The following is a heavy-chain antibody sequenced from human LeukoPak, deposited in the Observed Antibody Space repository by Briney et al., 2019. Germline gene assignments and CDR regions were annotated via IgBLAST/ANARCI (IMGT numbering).Heavy chain of an antibody. J-gene: IGHJ3*02. CDR2: ISWNSDII. V-gene: IGHV3-9*01. Sequence: GGSLRLSCAASGFTFDDYAMHWVRQALGKGLEWVPGISWNSDIIGYADSVKGRFTISRDNAKNSLYLQMNSLRAEDTALYYCAKESGDIWGQGTMVTVSS. CDR1: GFTFDDYA. D-gene: IGHD3-10*01. CDR3: AKESGDI.